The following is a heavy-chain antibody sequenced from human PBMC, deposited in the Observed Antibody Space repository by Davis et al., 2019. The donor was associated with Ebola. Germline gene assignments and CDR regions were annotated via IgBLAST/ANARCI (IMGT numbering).Heavy chain of an antibody. J-gene: IGHJ4*02. CDR2: TYYKSKWYN. V-gene: IGHV6-1*01. Sequence: HSQTLSLTCAISGDSVSSAGWNWIRQSPSRGLEWLGRTYYKSKWYNDYAVSVKSRITINPDTSKNQFSLQLNSVTPEDTAVYYCVRGWLRSKFDYWGQGTLVTVSS. D-gene: IGHD5-12*01. CDR3: VRGWLRSKFDY. CDR1: GDSVSSAG.